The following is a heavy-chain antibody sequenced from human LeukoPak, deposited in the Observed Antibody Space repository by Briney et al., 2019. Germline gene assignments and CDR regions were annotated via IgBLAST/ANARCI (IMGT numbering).Heavy chain of an antibody. V-gene: IGHV3-21*01. J-gene: IGHJ6*03. Sequence: GGSLRLSCAASGFTFSSCNMNWVRQTPGQGLEWVSSITSGSSHIYYADSVKGRFTISRDNAKSSLYLQMNSLRAEDTAVYFCARDPYSGNYGAYYYYYMDVWGKGTTVTISS. CDR1: GFTFSSCN. CDR2: ITSGSSHI. D-gene: IGHD1-26*01. CDR3: ARDPYSGNYGAYYYYYMDV.